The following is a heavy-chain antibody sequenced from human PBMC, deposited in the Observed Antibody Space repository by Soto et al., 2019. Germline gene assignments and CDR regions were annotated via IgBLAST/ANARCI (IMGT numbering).Heavy chain of an antibody. Sequence: QVQLVESGGGVAQPGRSLRLSCAASGFTFSNYAMHWVRQASGKGLEWLVVISYDGSNKYYADSVKGRFTISRDNSKNTLYLQMNSLRAEDTAVYYCARGGYGSGREVNYWGQGTLVTVSS. J-gene: IGHJ4*02. D-gene: IGHD3-10*01. CDR2: ISYDGSNK. CDR3: ARGGYGSGREVNY. CDR1: GFTFSNYA. V-gene: IGHV3-30-3*01.